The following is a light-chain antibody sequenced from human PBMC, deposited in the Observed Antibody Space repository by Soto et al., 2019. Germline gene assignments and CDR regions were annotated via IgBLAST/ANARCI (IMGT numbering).Light chain of an antibody. CDR2: VAS. CDR3: QQLHSYPRA. Sequence: DIQLTQSPSFLSASVGDRVTITCRASQDISNYLAWYQQQPGKAPKLLIYVASTLQSGVPSRFSGSGSGTEFTLTISSLQPEDFATYYCQQLHSYPRAFSGGTKVEIK. V-gene: IGKV1-9*01. J-gene: IGKJ4*01. CDR1: QDISNY.